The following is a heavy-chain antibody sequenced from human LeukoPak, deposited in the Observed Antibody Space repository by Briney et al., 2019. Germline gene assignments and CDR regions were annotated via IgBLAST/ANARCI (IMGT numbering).Heavy chain of an antibody. J-gene: IGHJ4*02. Sequence: SETLSLTCTVSGGSISSYYWSWIRQPPGKGLEWIGYIYYSGSTNYNPSLKSRVTISVDTSKNQFSLKLSSVTAADTAVYYCASYSYYYDSSGYFDYWGQGTLVTVSS. CDR1: GGSISSYY. V-gene: IGHV4-59*01. D-gene: IGHD3-22*01. CDR3: ASYSYYYDSSGYFDY. CDR2: IYYSGST.